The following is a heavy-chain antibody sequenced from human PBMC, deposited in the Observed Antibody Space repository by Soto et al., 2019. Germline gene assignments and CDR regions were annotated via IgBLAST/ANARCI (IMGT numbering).Heavy chain of an antibody. Sequence: QMQLVQSGAEVKKPGSSVKVSCKASGGTLSSFINYPINWVRQAPGQGLEWMGGIVPNVGTVNYAQKFQGRVTNTADKSTGTAYMELSSLRSEDTALYYCARRDTSGFLRYFDNWGQGTLVTVSS. CDR2: IVPNVGTV. J-gene: IGHJ4*02. CDR1: GGTLSSFINYP. CDR3: ARRDTSGFLRYFDN. D-gene: IGHD3-3*01. V-gene: IGHV1-69*06.